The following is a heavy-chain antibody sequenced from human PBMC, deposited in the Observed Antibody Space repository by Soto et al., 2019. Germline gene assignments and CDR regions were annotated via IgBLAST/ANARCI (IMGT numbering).Heavy chain of an antibody. CDR3: TTVIWEPELYYFDY. Sequence: EVQLVESGGGLVKPGGSLRLSCAASGFTFSNAWMNWVRQAPGKGLEWVGRIKSKTDGGTTDYAAPVKGRFSISRDDAKNTLYLQMNSLKTEDTAVYYCTTVIWEPELYYFDYWGQGTLVTVSS. J-gene: IGHJ4*02. CDR1: GFTFSNAW. D-gene: IGHD1-26*01. V-gene: IGHV3-15*07. CDR2: IKSKTDGGTT.